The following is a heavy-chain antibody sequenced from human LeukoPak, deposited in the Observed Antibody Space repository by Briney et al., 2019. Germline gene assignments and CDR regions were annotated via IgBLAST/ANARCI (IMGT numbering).Heavy chain of an antibody. CDR3: ATVSVRYSYGYRYYYGMDV. Sequence: ASVKVSFKVSGYTLTELSMHWVRQAPGKGLEWMGGFDPEDGETIYAQKFQGRVTMTEDTSTDTAYMDLSSLRSEDTAVYYCATVSVRYSYGYRYYYGMDVWGQGTTVTVSS. D-gene: IGHD5-18*01. CDR2: FDPEDGET. V-gene: IGHV1-24*01. J-gene: IGHJ6*02. CDR1: GYTLTELS.